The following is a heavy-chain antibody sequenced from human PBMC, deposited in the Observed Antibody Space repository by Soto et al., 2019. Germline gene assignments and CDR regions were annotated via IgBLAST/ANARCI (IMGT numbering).Heavy chain of an antibody. CDR2: VYWDDEV. V-gene: IGHV2-5*02. CDR1: GFSLSTTGVA. D-gene: IGHD3-22*01. J-gene: IGHJ3*02. CDR3: AHRKTDYSDPDTYYYTDAFDI. Sequence: QITLKESGPTLVRPTQTLTLTCTFSGFSLSTTGVAVGWIRQPPGRALEWLTLVYWDDEVRVSPSLRSRLTVTKDASKNHVVLTMTNMDPVDTATYYCAHRKTDYSDPDTYYYTDAFDIWGQGTMVTVSS.